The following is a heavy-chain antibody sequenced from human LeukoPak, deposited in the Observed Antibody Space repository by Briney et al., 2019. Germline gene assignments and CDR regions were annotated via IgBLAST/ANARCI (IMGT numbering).Heavy chain of an antibody. D-gene: IGHD1-1*01. Sequence: SETLSLTCTVSGGSISSYYWSWIRQPPGKRLEWIGYIYYRVSTNYNPPPKSRVTISVYTSKNQFSLKLSSVTAADTAVYYCARDQLRAFDIWGQGTMVTVSS. V-gene: IGHV4-59*01. CDR2: IYYRVST. CDR1: GGSISSYY. CDR3: ARDQLRAFDI. J-gene: IGHJ3*02.